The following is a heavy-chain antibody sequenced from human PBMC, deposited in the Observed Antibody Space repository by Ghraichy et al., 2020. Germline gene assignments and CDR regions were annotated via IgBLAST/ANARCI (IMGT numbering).Heavy chain of an antibody. J-gene: IGHJ3*01. CDR1: GDSINNNNYF. CDR3: ERESPTRYNFRPKTGTFDF. Sequence: SETLSLTCTVSGDSINNNNYFWGWIRQPPGRGLEWLGNIYFSGATYYSPSLKSRVTISIETSKNLFSLTLHSVTAADTAVYYCERESPTRYNFRPKTGTFDFWGPGTMVLVSS. V-gene: IGHV4-39*07. D-gene: IGHD1-20*01. CDR2: IYFSGAT.